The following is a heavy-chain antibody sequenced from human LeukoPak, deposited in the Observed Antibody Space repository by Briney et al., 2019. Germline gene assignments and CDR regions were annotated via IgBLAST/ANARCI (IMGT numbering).Heavy chain of an antibody. J-gene: IGHJ4*02. V-gene: IGHV1-69*05. CDR2: IIPIFGTA. D-gene: IGHD5-24*01. CDR1: GGTFSSYA. CDR3: ARGEVDGYNSLDY. Sequence: ASVKVSCKASGGTFSSYAISWVRQAPGQGLEWMGRIIPIFGTANYARKFQGRVTITTDESTSTAYMELSSLRSEDTAVYYCARGEVDGYNSLDYWGQGTLVTVSS.